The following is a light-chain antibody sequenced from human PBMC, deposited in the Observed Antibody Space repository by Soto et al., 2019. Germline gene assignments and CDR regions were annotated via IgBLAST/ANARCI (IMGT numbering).Light chain of an antibody. CDR1: SSDVGSYNL. J-gene: IGLJ2*01. CDR3: CPYAGSSSR. CDR2: EVS. V-gene: IGLV2-23*02. Sequence: QSALTQPASVSGSPGQSITISCTGTSSDVGSYNLVSWYQQHPGKAPKLMIYEVSKRPSGVSNRFSGSKSGNTAALTISGLQAEDEADDYGCPYAGSSSRFGGGTKLTVL.